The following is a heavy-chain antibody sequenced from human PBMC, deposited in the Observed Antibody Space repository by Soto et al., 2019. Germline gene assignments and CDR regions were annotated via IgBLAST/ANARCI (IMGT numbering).Heavy chain of an antibody. CDR3: AKSIGWLWFGDPTGGVAV. CDR1: GFTFTNYA. CDR2: ISARGDRT. V-gene: IGHV3-23*01. Sequence: EVQLLESGGGLVQPGGSLRLACGVSGFTFTNYAMNWVRQAPGKGLEWVSTISARGDRTFYADSVKGRFTISRDDSKNTVYLQMNSLRDDDTALYYCAKSIGWLWFGDPTGGVAVWGQGTTVTVSS. D-gene: IGHD3-10*01. J-gene: IGHJ6*02.